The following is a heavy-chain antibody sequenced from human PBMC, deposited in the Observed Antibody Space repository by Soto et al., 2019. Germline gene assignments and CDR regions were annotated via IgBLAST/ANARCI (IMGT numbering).Heavy chain of an antibody. Sequence: GGSLRLSCAASGFTLSSYEMSWVRQAPGKGLEWVSYIDTSGHSIYYADSVKGRFTISRDNTKNSLYLQMNSLRAEDTAVYYCARDREEWNTAMERYQNNGMDVWGQGTTVTVSS. CDR2: IDTSGHSI. D-gene: IGHD5-18*01. CDR1: GFTLSSYE. CDR3: ARDREEWNTAMERYQNNGMDV. V-gene: IGHV3-48*03. J-gene: IGHJ6*02.